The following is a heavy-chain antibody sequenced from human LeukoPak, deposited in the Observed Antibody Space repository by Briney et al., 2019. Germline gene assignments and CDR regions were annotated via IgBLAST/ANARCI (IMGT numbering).Heavy chain of an antibody. V-gene: IGHV3-23*01. CDR2: ISGSGGST. J-gene: IGHJ4*02. D-gene: IGHD5-18*01. Sequence: PGGSLRLSCAASGFTFSSYAMRWVRQAPGKGLEWVSGISGSGGSTHYADSVKGRFTISRDNSKNTLYLQMNSLRAEDMAVYYCAKGEGYSYGLQDYWGQGTLVTVSS. CDR1: GFTFSSYA. CDR3: AKGEGYSYGLQDY.